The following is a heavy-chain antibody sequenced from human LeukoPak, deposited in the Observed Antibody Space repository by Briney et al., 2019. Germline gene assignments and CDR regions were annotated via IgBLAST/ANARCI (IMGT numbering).Heavy chain of an antibody. J-gene: IGHJ4*02. D-gene: IGHD3-22*01. CDR2: ISGSGGST. V-gene: IGHV3-23*01. Sequence: GGSLRLSCAASGFTFSSYAMSWVRQAPGKGLEWVSAISGSGGSTYYADSVKGRFTISRDNSKNTLYLQMNSLRAEVTAVYYCSKDLQSITMIVVVMVDYWGQGTLVTVSS. CDR1: GFTFSSYA. CDR3: SKDLQSITMIVVVMVDY.